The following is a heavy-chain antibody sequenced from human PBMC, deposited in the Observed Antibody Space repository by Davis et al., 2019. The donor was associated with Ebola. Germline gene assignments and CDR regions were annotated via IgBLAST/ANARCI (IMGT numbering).Heavy chain of an antibody. D-gene: IGHD3-22*01. CDR1: GGSITGYY. J-gene: IGHJ6*02. CDR3: ARGEVSFFYDTSGSYGAGSFYGLDV. V-gene: IGHV4-59*12. CDR2: VYYSGGT. Sequence: MPSETLSLTCTVSGGSITGYYWSWVRQPPGKGLEWIGLVYYSGGTYYNPTLKSRVTISADTSNNHVSLRLNSVTAADTAVYYCARGEVSFFYDTSGSYGAGSFYGLDVWGQGTTVTVSS.